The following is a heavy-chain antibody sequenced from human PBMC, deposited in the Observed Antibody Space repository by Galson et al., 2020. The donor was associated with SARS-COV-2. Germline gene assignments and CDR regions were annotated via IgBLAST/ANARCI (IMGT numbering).Heavy chain of an antibody. V-gene: IGHV1-8*01. J-gene: IGHJ4*02. D-gene: IGHD3-10*01. CDR2: MTPDGGNS. CDR1: GYTFSDYD. Sequence: ASVKVSCTASGYTFSDYDINWVRQAPGQGLEWVGWMTPDGGNSGYTQKFQGRVTLTRNISISTAYMELSSLRSDDTAVYYCARVGEAMTTLSYAEFWGQGTLVTVS. CDR3: ARVGEAMTTLSYAEF.